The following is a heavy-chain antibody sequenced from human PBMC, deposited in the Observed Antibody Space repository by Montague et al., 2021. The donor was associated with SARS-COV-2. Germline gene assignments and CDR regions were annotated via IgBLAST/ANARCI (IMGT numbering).Heavy chain of an antibody. CDR3: ARVWTTGWYEGYFDY. Sequence: CAISGDSVSRNNAAWHWIRQSPSSGLEWLGRTYYRSRWYREYAVSVKSRITIDPDTSKNQFSLQLNSVTPEDTAVYYCARVWTTGWYEGYFDYWGQGTLVTVSS. CDR2: TYYRSRWYR. J-gene: IGHJ4*02. D-gene: IGHD6-19*01. V-gene: IGHV6-1*01. CDR1: GDSVSRNNAA.